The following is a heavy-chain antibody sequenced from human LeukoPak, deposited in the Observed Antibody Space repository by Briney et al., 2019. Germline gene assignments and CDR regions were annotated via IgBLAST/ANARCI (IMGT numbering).Heavy chain of an antibody. D-gene: IGHD2-15*01. CDR3: ARVRGYCSGGSCYSAFDY. CDR2: IYYSGST. Sequence: NPSETLSLTCTVSGGSISSYYWSWIRQPPGKGLEWIGYIYYSGSTNYNPSLKSRVTISVDTSKKQFSLKLNSVTAADTAVYYCARVRGYCSGGSCYSAFDYWGQGTLVTVSS. J-gene: IGHJ4*02. V-gene: IGHV4-59*12. CDR1: GGSISSYY.